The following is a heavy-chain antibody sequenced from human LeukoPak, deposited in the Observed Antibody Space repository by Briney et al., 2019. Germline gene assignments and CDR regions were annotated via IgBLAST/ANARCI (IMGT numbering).Heavy chain of an antibody. V-gene: IGHV4-59*01. D-gene: IGHD2-21*02. Sequence: PSETLSLTCSVSGGSISSYSWTWIRQPPGKGLEWIGYIYYSGSTNYNPSLKSRVTISLDTSKTQFSLRLSSVTAADTAVYYCARDVTSPYNWFDPWGQGTLVTVSS. J-gene: IGHJ5*02. CDR3: ARDVTSPYNWFDP. CDR2: IYYSGST. CDR1: GGSISSYS.